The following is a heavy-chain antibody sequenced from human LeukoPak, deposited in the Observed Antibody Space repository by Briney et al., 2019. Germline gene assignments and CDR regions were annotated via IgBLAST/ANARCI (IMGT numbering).Heavy chain of an antibody. Sequence: SETLSLTCTVSGGAITSYYWSWIRQTPGKGLEWIGYIYTSGNTNYNPSLKSRVTLSVDTSRNQFSLGLSSVTAADTAVYYCARQGGYSSPFSVWGKGTTVAVSS. V-gene: IGHV4-4*09. CDR3: ARQGGYSSPFSV. D-gene: IGHD6-13*01. J-gene: IGHJ6*04. CDR1: GGAITSYY. CDR2: IYTSGNT.